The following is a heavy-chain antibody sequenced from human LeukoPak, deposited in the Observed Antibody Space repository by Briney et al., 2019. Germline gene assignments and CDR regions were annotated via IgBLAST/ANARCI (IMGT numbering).Heavy chain of an antibody. V-gene: IGHV1-2*02. CDR3: ARDLPRYSSGLGDY. CDR1: GYTFTGYY. CDR2: INPNSGGT. D-gene: IGHD6-19*01. Sequence: GASVKVSCKASGYTFTGYYMHWVRQAPGQGLEWMGWINPNSGGTNYAQKFQGRVTMTRDTSISTAYMELSRLRSDDTAVYYCARDLPRYSSGLGDYWGQGTLVTVSS. J-gene: IGHJ4*02.